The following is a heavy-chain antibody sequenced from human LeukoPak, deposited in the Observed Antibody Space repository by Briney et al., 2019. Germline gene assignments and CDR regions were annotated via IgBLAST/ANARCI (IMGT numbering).Heavy chain of an antibody. CDR1: GSIFTTYG. D-gene: IGHD5-24*01. CDR2: ISYDGSNE. V-gene: IGHV3-30*03. J-gene: IGHJ2*01. Sequence: GGSLRLSCATSGSIFTTYGIHWVRQAPGKGLEWVAVISYDGSNEYYTDSVKGRFTMSRDNSKNTLYLQMNSLRSDDTAVYYCARDPQRWQQLPHYWYFDLWGRGTLVIVSS. CDR3: ARDPQRWQQLPHYWYFDL.